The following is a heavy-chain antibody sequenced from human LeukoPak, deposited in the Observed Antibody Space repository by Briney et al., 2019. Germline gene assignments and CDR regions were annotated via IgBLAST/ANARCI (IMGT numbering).Heavy chain of an antibody. Sequence: GGSLRLSCAASGFTFSSYAMHWVRQAPGKGLEWVAVISYDGSNKYYADSVKGRFTISRDNSKNTLYLQMNSLRAEDTAVYYCAREMFPIFDYWGQGPLVTVSS. CDR3: AREMFPIFDY. D-gene: IGHD3-10*02. J-gene: IGHJ4*02. CDR2: ISYDGSNK. V-gene: IGHV3-30*04. CDR1: GFTFSSYA.